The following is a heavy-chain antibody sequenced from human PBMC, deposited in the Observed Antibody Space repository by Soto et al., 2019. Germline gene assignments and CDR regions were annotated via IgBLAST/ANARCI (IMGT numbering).Heavy chain of an antibody. J-gene: IGHJ4*02. Sequence: QVQLVQSGGEVKQPWASVKVSCKTSGYTFTSYGISWVRQAPGQGLEWMGWISGYNGDTKYVQKFQGRVTLTTDTSTNTAYMEVRSLRSDDTAVYYCARDWVGDLAYWGQGTLVTVSS. D-gene: IGHD4-17*01. CDR1: GYTFTSYG. CDR2: ISGYNGDT. V-gene: IGHV1-18*01. CDR3: ARDWVGDLAY.